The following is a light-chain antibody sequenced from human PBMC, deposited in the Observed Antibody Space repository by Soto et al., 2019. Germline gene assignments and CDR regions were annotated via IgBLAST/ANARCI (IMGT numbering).Light chain of an antibody. CDR2: YDS. Sequence: SYELTQPPPVSVAPGKTARITCGGNNIESKSVHWYQQKPGQAPVLVIYYDSDRPSGIPERFSGSNSGNTATLTISRVEAGDEADYYCQVWDSSSDRYVVFGGGTKLTVL. V-gene: IGLV3-21*04. J-gene: IGLJ2*01. CDR1: NIESKS. CDR3: QVWDSSSDRYVV.